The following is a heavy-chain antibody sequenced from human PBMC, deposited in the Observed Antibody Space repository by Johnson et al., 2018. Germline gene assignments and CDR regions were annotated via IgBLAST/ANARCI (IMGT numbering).Heavy chain of an antibody. J-gene: IGHJ4*02. CDR2: ISYDGSNK. CDR1: GFTFSYYD. D-gene: IGHD3-10*01. Sequence: QVQLQESGGGVVQPGRSLRLSCAASGFTFSYYDIHWVRQAPGKGLEWVAVISYDGSNKYYADSVEGRFTISRDNSKNTLYLLMNSLRPEDTAVYYWAISLNYYDSGTHFDFWGQGTLVTVSS. CDR3: AISLNYYDSGTHFDF. V-gene: IGHV3-30*03.